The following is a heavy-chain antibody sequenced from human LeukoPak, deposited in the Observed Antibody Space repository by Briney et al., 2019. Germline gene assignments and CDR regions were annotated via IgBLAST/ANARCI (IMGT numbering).Heavy chain of an antibody. J-gene: IGHJ4*02. D-gene: IGHD6-13*01. Sequence: GASVKVSCKASGYTFTSYGISWVRQAPGQGLEWMGGFDPEDGETICAQKFQGRVTMTEDTSTDTAYMELSSLRSEDTAVYYCATDLSSAVGSWGQGTLVTVSS. CDR1: GYTFTSYG. V-gene: IGHV1-24*01. CDR2: FDPEDGET. CDR3: ATDLSSAVGS.